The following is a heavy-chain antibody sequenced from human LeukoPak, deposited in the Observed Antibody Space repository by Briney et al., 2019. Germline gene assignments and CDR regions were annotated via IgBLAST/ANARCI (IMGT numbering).Heavy chain of an antibody. V-gene: IGHV4-59*08. CDR2: IHYSGST. D-gene: IGHD6-13*01. CDR1: GGTISSYY. Sequence: SEALSLTCTVPGGTISSYYWNWIRQPPGKGLEWIGYIHYSGSTKYNPSLKSRVTISVDTSKNQFSLKLSSVTAADTAVYYCARSAFLVTAAGLYYFDYWGQGTLVAVSS. J-gene: IGHJ4*02. CDR3: ARSAFLVTAAGLYYFDY.